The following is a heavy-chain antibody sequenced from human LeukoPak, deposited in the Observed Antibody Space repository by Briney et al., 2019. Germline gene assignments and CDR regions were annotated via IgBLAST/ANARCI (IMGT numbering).Heavy chain of an antibody. J-gene: IGHJ4*02. V-gene: IGHV4-4*02. CDR1: GGSVINTNW. D-gene: IGHD3-3*01. Sequence: SETLSLTCGVSGGSVINTNWWTWVRQPPGKGLEWIGEVHLDGRTNYNPSLESRLTMSVDVSENQVSLKLTSVTAADTAVYYCAREGGFYRPLDYTGQGTLVTVSS. CDR2: VHLDGRT. CDR3: AREGGFYRPLDY.